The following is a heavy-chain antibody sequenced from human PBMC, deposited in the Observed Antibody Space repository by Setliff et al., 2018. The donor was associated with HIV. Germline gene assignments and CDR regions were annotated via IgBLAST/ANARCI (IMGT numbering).Heavy chain of an antibody. D-gene: IGHD3-3*01. CDR2: ISAYSGNT. CDR1: GYSFTSYG. CDR3: ARVAWYYSFWSGLGDAFDI. Sequence: ASVKVSCKASGYSFTSYGISWVRQAPGQGLEWMGWISAYSGNTNYAQKLQGRVTMTTDTSTSTAYMELRSLRSDDTAVYYCARVAWYYSFWSGLGDAFDIWGQGTMVTVSS. V-gene: IGHV1-18*01. J-gene: IGHJ3*02.